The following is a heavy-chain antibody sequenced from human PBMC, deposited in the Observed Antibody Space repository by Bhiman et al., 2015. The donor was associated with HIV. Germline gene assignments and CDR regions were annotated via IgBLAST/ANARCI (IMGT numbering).Heavy chain of an antibody. CDR1: GFRFDDYS. J-gene: IGHJ4*02. D-gene: IGHD6-19*01. V-gene: IGHV3-9*01. CDR3: AREAVAGSVFFNY. Sequence: EVQLVESGGDLVQPGRSLRLTCAASGFRFDDYSMHWVRQAPGTGLEWVSGITWNSGMKGSADSVKGRFTISRDNAKNSLYLHMNTLKAEDTALYYCAREAVAGSVFFNYWGQGTLVTVSS. CDR2: ITWNSGMK.